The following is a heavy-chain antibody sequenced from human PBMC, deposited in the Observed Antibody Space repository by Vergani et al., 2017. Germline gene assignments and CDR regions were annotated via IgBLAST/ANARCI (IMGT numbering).Heavy chain of an antibody. CDR1: GYSFTSYW. Sequence: EVQLVQSGAEVKKPGESLRISCKGSGYSFTSYWIGWVRQMPGKGLEWMGIIYPGDSDTRYSPSFQGQVTISADKSISTAYLQWSSLKASDTAMYYCARDLFSGVDSSGWYSDYWGQGTLVTVSS. V-gene: IGHV5-51*01. CDR3: ARDLFSGVDSSGWYSDY. J-gene: IGHJ4*02. CDR2: IYPGDSDT. D-gene: IGHD6-19*01.